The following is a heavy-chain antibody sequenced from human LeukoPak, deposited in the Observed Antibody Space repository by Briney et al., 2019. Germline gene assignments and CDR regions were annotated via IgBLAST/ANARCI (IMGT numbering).Heavy chain of an antibody. CDR1: GXXLXSNX. CDR3: ARDHIGMEVVGY. Sequence: XXXAXXGXXLXSNXXRWVRHAPGKGVELVSFIYSGGSTYYADSVKGRFTISRDNSKNTLYLQMNSLRAEDTAVYYCARDHIGMEVVGYWGQGTLVTVSS. J-gene: IGHJ4*02. CDR2: IYSGGST. D-gene: IGHD5-24*01. V-gene: IGHV3-53*01.